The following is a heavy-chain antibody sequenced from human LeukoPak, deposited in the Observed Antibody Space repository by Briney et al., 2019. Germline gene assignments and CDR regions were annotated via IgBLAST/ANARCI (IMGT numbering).Heavy chain of an antibody. CDR3: ARRASSSNNYFYYMDV. V-gene: IGHV3-7*03. J-gene: IGHJ6*03. CDR1: GFTFSSYW. D-gene: IGHD2-2*01. CDR2: IKQDGSEK. Sequence: GGSLRLSCAASGFTFSSYWMSWVRQAPGKGLEWVANIKQDGSEKYYVDSVKGRFTISRDNAKNSLYLQMNSLKASDTAMYYCARRASSSNNYFYYMDVWGKGTTVTVSS.